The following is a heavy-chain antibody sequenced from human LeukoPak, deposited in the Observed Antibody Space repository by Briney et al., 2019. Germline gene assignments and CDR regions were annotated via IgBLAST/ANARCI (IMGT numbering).Heavy chain of an antibody. J-gene: IGHJ6*02. D-gene: IGHD3-10*01. Sequence: GGSLRLSCAASGFTVSSDYMSWVRQAPGKGLEWVSVIYSGGSTYYADSVKGRFTISRDNSKNTLYLQMNSLRAEDTAVYYCARAGGSGSWPGMYGMDVWGQGTTVTVSS. CDR2: IYSGGST. CDR3: ARAGGSGSWPGMYGMDV. CDR1: GFTVSSDY. V-gene: IGHV3-53*01.